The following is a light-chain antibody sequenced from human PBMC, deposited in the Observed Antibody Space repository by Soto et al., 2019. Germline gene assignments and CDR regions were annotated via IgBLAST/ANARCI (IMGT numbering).Light chain of an antibody. V-gene: IGLV1-44*01. CDR1: SSNVGSNA. Sequence: QSVLTQSPSASGTPGQRVTIFCSGSSSNVGSNAVNWFQQLPGTAPKLLIYSNNQRPSGVPDRFSGSKSGTSASLAIRGLQTEDEADYYCAAWDDSLNGPVLGGGTKLTVL. J-gene: IGLJ3*02. CDR2: SNN. CDR3: AAWDDSLNGPV.